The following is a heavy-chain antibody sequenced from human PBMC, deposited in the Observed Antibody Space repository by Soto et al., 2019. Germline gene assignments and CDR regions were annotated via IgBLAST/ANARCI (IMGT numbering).Heavy chain of an antibody. CDR3: AKYGHILWFRELPLNYFDY. V-gene: IGHV3-23*01. CDR2: ISGSGGST. J-gene: IGHJ4*02. CDR1: GFPFSGDA. D-gene: IGHD3-10*01. Sequence: GGSLRLSCAASGFPFSGDAMSWVRQAPGKGLEWVSSISGSGGSTYYADSVKGRFTISRDNSKNTLYLQMNSLRAEDTAIYYCAKYGHILWFRELPLNYFDYWGQGAQVTVSS.